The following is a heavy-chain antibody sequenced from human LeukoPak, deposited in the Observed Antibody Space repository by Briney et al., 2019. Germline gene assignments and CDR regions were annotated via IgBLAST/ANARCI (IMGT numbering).Heavy chain of an antibody. V-gene: IGHV3-21*01. CDR3: AREPGSSSWYGYNWFDP. CDR2: ISSSSSYI. CDR1: GFTFSSYS. J-gene: IGHJ5*02. D-gene: IGHD6-13*01. Sequence: GGSLRLSCAASGFTFSSYSMNWVRQAPGKGLEWVSSISSSSSYIYYADSVKGRFTISRDNAKNSLYLQMNSLRAEDTAVYYWAREPGSSSWYGYNWFDPWGQGTLVTVSS.